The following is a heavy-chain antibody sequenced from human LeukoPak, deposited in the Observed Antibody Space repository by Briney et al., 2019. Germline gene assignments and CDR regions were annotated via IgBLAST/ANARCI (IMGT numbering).Heavy chain of an antibody. Sequence: PGGSLRLSCAASGFTFSSYAMSWVREAPGEGLECVSAISGSGGSTYYADSVKRRFTISRDNSKNTLYLQMNSLRAEDTAVYYCAKDSTPTGGVWWGQGTLVTVSS. D-gene: IGHD3-16*01. CDR1: GFTFSSYA. V-gene: IGHV3-23*01. J-gene: IGHJ4*02. CDR2: ISGSGGST. CDR3: AKDSTPTGGVW.